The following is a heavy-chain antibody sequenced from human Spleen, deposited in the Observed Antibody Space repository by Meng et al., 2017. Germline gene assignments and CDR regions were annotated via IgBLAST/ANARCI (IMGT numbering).Heavy chain of an antibody. CDR2: INTDGTTT. CDR3: ARDVAGRGGY. Sequence: GESLKISCAASGFTFSSYWMHWVRQTPGKGLVWVSRINTDGTTTTHADSVKGRFTISRDNAKNTLYLQMNSLRGEDTAVYYCARDVAGRGGYWGQGTLVTVSS. D-gene: IGHD1-26*01. J-gene: IGHJ4*02. V-gene: IGHV3-74*01. CDR1: GFTFSSYW.